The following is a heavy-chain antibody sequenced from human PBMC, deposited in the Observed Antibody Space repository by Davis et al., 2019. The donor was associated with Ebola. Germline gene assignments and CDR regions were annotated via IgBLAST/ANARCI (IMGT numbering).Heavy chain of an antibody. V-gene: IGHV4-34*01. CDR2: INHSGST. CDR1: GGSFSGYY. CDR3: ASTMTTVTTGWFDP. D-gene: IGHD4-11*01. Sequence: MPSETLSLTCAVYGGSFSGYYWSRIRQPPGKGLEWIGEINHSGSTNYKPSLKSRVTISVDTSKNQFSLKLSSVTAADTAVYYCASTMTTVTTGWFDPWGQGTLVTVSS. J-gene: IGHJ5*02.